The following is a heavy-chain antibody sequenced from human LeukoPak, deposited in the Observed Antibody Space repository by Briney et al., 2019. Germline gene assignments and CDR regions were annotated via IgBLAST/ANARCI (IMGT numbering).Heavy chain of an antibody. CDR3: ARTFGSGRYPGDWFDP. Sequence: GGSLRLSCTASGFPFSNYWMHWVRQGPGKGLEWVSRIYSDGSSTTYADSVKGRFTISRDNAKNTLYLQMSSLRVDDTAVYYCARTFGSGRYPGDWFDPRGQGTLVTVSS. CDR2: IYSDGSST. V-gene: IGHV3-74*01. CDR1: GFPFSNYW. D-gene: IGHD6-19*01. J-gene: IGHJ5*02.